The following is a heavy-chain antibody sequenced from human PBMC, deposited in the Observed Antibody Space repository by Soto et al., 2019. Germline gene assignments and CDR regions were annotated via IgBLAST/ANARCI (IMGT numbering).Heavy chain of an antibody. CDR2: INGRRNTYSA. D-gene: IGHD3-3*01. CDR3: TLSAGHVGVPPNGGVDYTFYMRV. J-gene: IGHJ6*03. V-gene: IGHV3-73*01. Sequence: EVQLVESGGDLVQPGGSLKLSCAASGFTFNDSTMHWVRQASGKGLEWLGRINGRRNTYSADYGASVNGRFTLSRDDSQDTVYLQINSLKTEDTAVYYFTLSAGHVGVPPNGGVDYTFYMRVWGTGNTCTVSS. CDR1: GFTFNDST.